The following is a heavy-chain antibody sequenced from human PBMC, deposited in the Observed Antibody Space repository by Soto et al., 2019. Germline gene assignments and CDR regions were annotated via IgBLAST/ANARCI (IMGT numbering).Heavy chain of an antibody. V-gene: IGHV4-31*03. CDR1: GGSISSGGYY. CDR3: ARDRYDILTGYNWFDP. J-gene: IGHJ5*02. CDR2: IYYSGST. Sequence: SETLSLTCTVSGGSISSGGYYWSWIRQHPGKGLEWIGYIYYSGSTYYNPSLKSRVTISVDTSKNQFSLKLSSVTAADTAVYYCARDRYDILTGYNWFDPWGQGTLVTVSS. D-gene: IGHD3-9*01.